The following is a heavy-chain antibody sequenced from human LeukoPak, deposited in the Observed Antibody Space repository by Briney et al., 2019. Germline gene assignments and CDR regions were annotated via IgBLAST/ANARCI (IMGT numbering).Heavy chain of an antibody. CDR3: ARQQQLLDY. D-gene: IGHD6-13*01. J-gene: IGHJ4*02. V-gene: IGHV1-2*02. CDR1: GYTFTGYY. Sequence: ASVKVSCKASGYTFTGYYMHWVRQAPGQGLEWMGWFNPDSGGTHYAQKFQDRVTMTRDTSISTAYMELNRLRSDDTAVYYCARQQQLLDYWGQGTLVTVSS. CDR2: FNPDSGGT.